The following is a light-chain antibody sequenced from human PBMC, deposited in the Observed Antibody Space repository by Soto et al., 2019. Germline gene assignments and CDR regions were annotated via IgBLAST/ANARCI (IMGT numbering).Light chain of an antibody. CDR1: QSVSSN. CDR3: QQYNNWPPLT. Sequence: IVLTQSPATLSLSPWERATLSCRASQSVSSNLAWYQQKPGQAPRLLIYGASTRATGIPARFSGSGSGTEFTLTLSSLQSGDFAVYYCQQYNNWPPLTFGGGTKVDIK. J-gene: IGKJ4*01. V-gene: IGKV3D-15*01. CDR2: GAS.